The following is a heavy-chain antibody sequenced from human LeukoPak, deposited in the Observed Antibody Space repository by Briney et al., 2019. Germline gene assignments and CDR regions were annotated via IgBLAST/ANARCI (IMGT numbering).Heavy chain of an antibody. CDR3: ARDRYYDSSGYYIPRYYYYYYGMDV. CDR1: GYTFISYG. V-gene: IGHV1-18*01. J-gene: IGHJ6*02. Sequence: ASVKVSCKASGYTFISYGISWVRQAPGQGLEWMGWISAYNGNTNYAQKLQGRVTMTTDTSTSTAYMELRSLRSDDTAVYYCARDRYYDSSGYYIPRYYYYYYGMDVWGQGTTVTVSS. CDR2: ISAYNGNT. D-gene: IGHD3-22*01.